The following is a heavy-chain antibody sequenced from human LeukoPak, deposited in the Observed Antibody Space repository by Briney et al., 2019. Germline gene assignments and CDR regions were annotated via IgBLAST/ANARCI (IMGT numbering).Heavy chain of an antibody. CDR2: IKSKTDGGTI. J-gene: IGHJ4*02. CDR3: TTVNY. Sequence: GGSLRLSCAASGLTFDDYGMSWVRQAPGKGLEWVGRIKSKTDGGTIAYAAPVKGRFTISRDDSKGTLYLQMNSLKTEDTAVYYCTTVNYWGQGTLVTVSS. V-gene: IGHV3-15*01. CDR1: GLTFDDYG.